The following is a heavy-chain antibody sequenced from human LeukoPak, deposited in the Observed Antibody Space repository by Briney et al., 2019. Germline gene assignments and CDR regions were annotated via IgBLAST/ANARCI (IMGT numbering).Heavy chain of an antibody. CDR3: AREWEKEAFDI. CDR2: IIPIFGTA. Sequence: SVRVSCTASGGTFISYAISWMRQAPGQGLEWMGGIIPIFGTANYAQKFQGRVTITADESTSTAYMELSSLRSEDTAVYYCAREWEKEAFDIWGQGTMVTVSS. V-gene: IGHV1-69*13. D-gene: IGHD1-26*01. CDR1: GGTFISYA. J-gene: IGHJ3*02.